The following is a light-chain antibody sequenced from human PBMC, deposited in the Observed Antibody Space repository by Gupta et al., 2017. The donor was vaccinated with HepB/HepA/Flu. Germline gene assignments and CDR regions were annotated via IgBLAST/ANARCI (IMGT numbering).Light chain of an antibody. J-gene: IGLJ2*01. CDR2: GNN. Sequence: SSELTQDPPVSVALGQTVRITCQGDSLSNYYASWFQQKPGQGPKLVLYGNNIRPSGVPDRLSGSNSGNTASLTISGTQAEDEAAYYCTSRDSSGNVVFGGGTRLTVL. CDR1: SLSNYY. V-gene: IGLV3-19*01. CDR3: TSRDSSGNVV.